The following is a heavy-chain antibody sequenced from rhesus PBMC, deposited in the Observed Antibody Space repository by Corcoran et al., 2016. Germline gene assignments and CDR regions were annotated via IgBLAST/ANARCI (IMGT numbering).Heavy chain of an antibody. V-gene: IGHV1S2*01. CDR3: ARDRLEQRGFYYGLDS. CDR1: GYTFTDYY. J-gene: IGHJ6*01. D-gene: IGHD1-20*01. CDR2: IKPYNGNT. Sequence: QVQLVQSGAEVKKPGSSVKVSCKASGYTFTDYYMHWVRQAPRQGLDCMGWIKPYNGNTKYAQKFQGRGTMTRDTSTSTAYMELSSMRSEDTAVYYCARDRLEQRGFYYGLDSWGQGVVVTVSS.